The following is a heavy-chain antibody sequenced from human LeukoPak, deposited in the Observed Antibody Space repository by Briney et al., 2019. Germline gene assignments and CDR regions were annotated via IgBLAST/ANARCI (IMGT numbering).Heavy chain of an antibody. V-gene: IGHV1-2*02. CDR3: VQFELDY. CDR2: INPNTGGT. CDR1: GYTFTSYY. J-gene: IGHJ4*02. Sequence: GASVKVSCKASGYTFTSYYMDWVRQAPGQGLEWMGWINPNTGGTNYAQKFQGRVTMTRDTSISTAYMDLSRLRSDDTAVYYCVQFELDYWGQGTLVTVSS. D-gene: IGHD1-7*01.